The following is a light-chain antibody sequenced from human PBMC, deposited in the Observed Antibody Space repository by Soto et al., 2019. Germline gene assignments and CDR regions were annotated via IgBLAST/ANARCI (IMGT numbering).Light chain of an antibody. CDR1: SRNVGGYDY. CDR3: CSYAGSYTHV. Sequence: QSALTQPRSVSGSPGQSVTISCTGASRNVGGYDYVSWYQDHPGKAPKVMIYDVSKRPSGVPNRFSGSKSGNTASLTISGLQAEDEADYYCCSYAGSYTHVFGSGTKLTVL. J-gene: IGLJ1*01. V-gene: IGLV2-11*01. CDR2: DVS.